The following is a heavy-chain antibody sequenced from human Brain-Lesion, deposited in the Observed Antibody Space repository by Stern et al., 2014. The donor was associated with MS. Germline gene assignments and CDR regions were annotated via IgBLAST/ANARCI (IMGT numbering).Heavy chain of an antibody. D-gene: IGHD5-18*01. CDR1: GFTFSTYW. V-gene: IGHV3-74*01. J-gene: IGHJ5*02. Sequence: EVQLVESGGDLVQPGGSLRLSCTASGFTFSTYWMPWVRQAPGTGLVWVSRINGDGSRTSYADSVKGRFTISRDNAKNTLYVQMNSLRVEDTAVYYCARAHVDTWDWFDPWGQGTLVTVSS. CDR2: INGDGSRT. CDR3: ARAHVDTWDWFDP.